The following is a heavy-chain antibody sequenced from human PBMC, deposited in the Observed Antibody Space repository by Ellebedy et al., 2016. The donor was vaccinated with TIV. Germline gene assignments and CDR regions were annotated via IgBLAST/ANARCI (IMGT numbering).Heavy chain of an antibody. V-gene: IGHV4-59*01. CDR1: GVSISSDY. CDR2: IYFSGRT. J-gene: IGHJ4*02. Sequence: SETLSLTXTVYGVSISSDYWNWIPQPPGKGLEWIGLIYFSGRTNYNPSLKGRATISVDTSKNQFSLKLGSATAADTAVYYCAREADDFWSGAGAYFDDWGQGTLVTVSS. D-gene: IGHD3-3*01. CDR3: AREADDFWSGAGAYFDD.